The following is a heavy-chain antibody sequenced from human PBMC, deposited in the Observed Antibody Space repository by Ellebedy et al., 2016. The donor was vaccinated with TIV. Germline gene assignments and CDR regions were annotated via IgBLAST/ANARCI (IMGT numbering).Heavy chain of an antibody. CDR1: GFTFSSYW. CDR3: ARVNPTVYYDILTGYSYYFDY. D-gene: IGHD3-9*01. V-gene: IGHV3-7*01. J-gene: IGHJ4*02. CDR2: VKQDGSEK. Sequence: GGSLRLXXAASGFTFSSYWMSWVRQAPGKGLEWVANVKQDGSEKYYVDSVKGRFTISRDNAKNSLYLQMNSLRAEDTAVYYCARVNPTVYYDILTGYSYYFDYWGQGTLVTVSS.